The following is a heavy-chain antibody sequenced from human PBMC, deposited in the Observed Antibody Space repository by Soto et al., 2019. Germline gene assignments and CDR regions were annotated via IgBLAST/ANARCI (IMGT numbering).Heavy chain of an antibody. CDR1: GVTFSSYA. D-gene: IGHD3-9*01. V-gene: IGHV3-23*01. J-gene: IGHJ4*02. CDR3: AKVPYDIVTGYYDY. Sequence: PGGSLRLSCAASGVTFSSYAMTWVRQAPGKGLEWVSAVNGRGSNTYYADSVRGRFTISRGNSKNMLYLQMNSLRAEDTAIYCCAKVPYDIVTGYYDYWGQGALVTVSS. CDR2: VNGRGSNT.